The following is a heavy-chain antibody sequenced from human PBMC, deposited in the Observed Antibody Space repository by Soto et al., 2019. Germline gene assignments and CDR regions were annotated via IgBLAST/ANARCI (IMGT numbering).Heavy chain of an antibody. D-gene: IGHD2-2*01. CDR3: ARQIHCSSTSCYSGGNYYYYYGMDV. V-gene: IGHV5-51*01. J-gene: IGHJ6*02. CDR1: VHSFTSYW. CDR2: IYPGDSDT. Sequence: GESLKISCKGSVHSFTSYWIGWVRQMPGKGLEWMGIIYPGDSDTRYSPSFQGQVTISADKSISTAYLQWSSLKASDTAMYYCARQIHCSSTSCYSGGNYYYYYGMDVWGQGTTVTVSS.